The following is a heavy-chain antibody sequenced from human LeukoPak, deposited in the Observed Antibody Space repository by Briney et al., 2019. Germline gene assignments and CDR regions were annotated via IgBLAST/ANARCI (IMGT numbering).Heavy chain of an antibody. D-gene: IGHD5-18*01. CDR3: ARQMDTTVVDS. V-gene: IGHV5-51*01. Sequence: GESLKISCKGSGYSFTSYWIGWVRQMAGKGLEWMGIIYPGDSDTTYSPSFQGQVTISADKSISTAYLQWSSLKASDTAMYYCARQMDTTVVDSWGQGTLVTVSS. J-gene: IGHJ4*02. CDR1: GYSFTSYW. CDR2: IYPGDSDT.